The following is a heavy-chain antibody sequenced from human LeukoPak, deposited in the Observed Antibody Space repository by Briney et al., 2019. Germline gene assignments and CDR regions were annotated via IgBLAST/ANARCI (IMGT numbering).Heavy chain of an antibody. CDR3: AKEHSSSGSVDY. CDR2: ISGDGGTT. J-gene: IGHJ4*02. D-gene: IGHD1-26*01. V-gene: IGHV3-43*02. Sequence: GGSLRLSCAASGFTFDAYAMYWVRPAPGKGLECVSLISGDGGTTYYADSVKGRCTISRDNSKNSLYLQINSPRTEDTALYYCAKEHSSSGSVDYWGQGTLVTVSS. CDR1: GFTFDAYA.